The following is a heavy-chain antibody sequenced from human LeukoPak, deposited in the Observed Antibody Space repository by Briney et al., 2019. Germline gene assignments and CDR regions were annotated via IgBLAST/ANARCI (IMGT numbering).Heavy chain of an antibody. CDR2: ISYDGSNK. CDR3: ARDEGYCSRTSCCGASKGMDV. V-gene: IGHV3-30-3*01. J-gene: IGHJ6*02. D-gene: IGHD2-2*01. Sequence: GKSLRLSCAASGFTFSGYPIHWVRQAPGKGLEWVAVISYDGSNKYYADSVKGRFTISGDNSKNTLYLQMNSLRAEDTAVYYCARDEGYCSRTSCCGASKGMDVWGQGTAVIVSS. CDR1: GFTFSGYP.